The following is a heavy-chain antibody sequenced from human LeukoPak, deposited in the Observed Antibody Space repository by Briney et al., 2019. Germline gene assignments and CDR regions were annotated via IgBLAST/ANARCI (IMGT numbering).Heavy chain of an antibody. D-gene: IGHD3-10*01. CDR1: GFTFSTYS. V-gene: IGHV3-48*01. Sequence: GGSLRLSCAASGFTFSTYSMNWVRQAPGKGLEWVSYISSSSGPIFYADSARGRFTISRDDAKNALYLEMNSLRAEDTAVYYCAREMGLWFGELFHAFDIWGQGTMVTVSS. CDR2: ISSSSGPI. J-gene: IGHJ3*02. CDR3: AREMGLWFGELFHAFDI.